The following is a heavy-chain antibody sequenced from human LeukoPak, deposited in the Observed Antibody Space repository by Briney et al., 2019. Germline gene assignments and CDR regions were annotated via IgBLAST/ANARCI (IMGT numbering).Heavy chain of an antibody. CDR1: GGTFSSYA. V-gene: IGHV1-69*05. J-gene: IGHJ4*02. CDR2: IIPIFGTA. Sequence: SVKVSCKASGGTFSSYAISWVRQAPGQGLEWMGRIIPIFGTANYAQKFQGRVTITTDESTSTAYVELSSLRSEDTAVYYCARDFSAYCGGDCYLDWGQGTLVTVSS. D-gene: IGHD2-21*02. CDR3: ARDFSAYCGGDCYLD.